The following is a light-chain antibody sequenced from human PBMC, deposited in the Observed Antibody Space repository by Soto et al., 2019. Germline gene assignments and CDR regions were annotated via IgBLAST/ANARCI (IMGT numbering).Light chain of an antibody. Sequence: EIVMTQSPATLSVSPGERATLSCRASQSVSSNLAWYQQKPGQAPRLLIYGAYTRATGIPARFSGSGSGTEFNLTISSLQSEDFAVYYCQQYKNWPRTFGQGTKVEIK. V-gene: IGKV3-15*01. CDR2: GAY. CDR1: QSVSSN. J-gene: IGKJ1*01. CDR3: QQYKNWPRT.